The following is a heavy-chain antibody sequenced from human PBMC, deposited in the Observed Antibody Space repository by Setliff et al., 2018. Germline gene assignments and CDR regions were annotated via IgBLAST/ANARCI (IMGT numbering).Heavy chain of an antibody. Sequence: PGGSLRLSCAASGFTVSSNYMSWVRQAPGKGLEWVSVIYSGGSTYYADSVKGRFTISRDNSKNTLYLQMNSLRAEDTDVYYCARERYFWSGYHNWGQGTLVTVSS. CDR1: GFTVSSNY. CDR3: ARERYFWSGYHN. D-gene: IGHD3-3*01. V-gene: IGHV3-66*01. J-gene: IGHJ4*02. CDR2: IYSGGST.